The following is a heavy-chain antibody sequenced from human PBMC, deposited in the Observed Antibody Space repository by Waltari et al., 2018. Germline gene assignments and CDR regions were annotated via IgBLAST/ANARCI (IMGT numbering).Heavy chain of an antibody. Sequence: EVQLLASGGGLVQPGGSLRLPHAASGSTFTNHGMSWVRQATGKGLEWVSGIGDGGDTHYADSVKGRFTISRDNSKNMLYLQMDSLSAEDTAVYYCTKGAWGSVCDYWGQGTLVTVSS. J-gene: IGHJ4*02. CDR3: TKGAWGSVCDY. CDR2: IGDGGDT. D-gene: IGHD2-15*01. V-gene: IGHV3-23*01. CDR1: GSTFTNHG.